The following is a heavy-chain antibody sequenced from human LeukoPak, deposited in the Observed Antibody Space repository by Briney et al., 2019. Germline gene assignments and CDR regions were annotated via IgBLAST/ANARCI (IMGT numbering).Heavy chain of an antibody. CDR2: ISYDGSNK. J-gene: IGHJ4*02. CDR3: AGVGDYYDSSGPFDY. D-gene: IGHD3-22*01. V-gene: IGHV3-30-3*01. CDR1: GFTFSSYA. Sequence: RXXRLXCAASGFTFSSYAMHWVRQAPGKGLEWVAVISYDGSNKYYADSVKGRFTISRDNSKNTLYLQMNSLRAEDTAVYYCAGVGDYYDSSGPFDYWGQGTLVTVSS.